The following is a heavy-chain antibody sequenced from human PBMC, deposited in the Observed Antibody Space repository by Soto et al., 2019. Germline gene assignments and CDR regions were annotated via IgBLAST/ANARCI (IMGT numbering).Heavy chain of an antibody. CDR1: GYTFTSYD. V-gene: IGHV1-8*01. J-gene: IGHJ4*02. CDR2: MNPNSGNT. D-gene: IGHD5-18*01. CDR3: ATVPPGYSYGPVFFDY. Sequence: ASVKVSCKASGYTFTSYDINWVRQATGQGLEWMGWMNPNSGNTGYAQKFQGRVTMTRNTSIGTAYMELSSLRSEDTAVYYCATVPPGYSYGPVFFDYWGQGTLVTVSS.